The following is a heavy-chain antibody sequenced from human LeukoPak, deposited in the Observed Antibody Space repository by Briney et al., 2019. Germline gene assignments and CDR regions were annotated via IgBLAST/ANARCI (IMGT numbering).Heavy chain of an antibody. J-gene: IGHJ4*02. Sequence: GGSLRLSCAASGFTFSSYGMHWVRQAPGKGLEWVAVISYDGSNKYYADSVKGRFTISRDNAKNSLYLQMNSLRAEDTAVYYCARVRLRLGSEDYWGQGTLVTVSS. CDR3: ARVRLRLGSEDY. CDR1: GFTFSSYG. CDR2: ISYDGSNK. V-gene: IGHV3-30*03. D-gene: IGHD3-10*01.